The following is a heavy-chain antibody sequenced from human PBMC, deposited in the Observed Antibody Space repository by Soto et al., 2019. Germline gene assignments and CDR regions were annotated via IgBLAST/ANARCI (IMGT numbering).Heavy chain of an antibody. Sequence: EVQLVESGGGLVQPGGSLRLSCAASGFTFSSYWMSWVRQAPGKGLEWVANIKQDGSEKYYVDSVKGRFTISRDNAKNSLYLQMNSLRAKDTAVYYRARGDLDTAMVAYYFDYWGQGTLVTVSS. CDR1: GFTFSSYW. V-gene: IGHV3-7*05. CDR2: IKQDGSEK. J-gene: IGHJ4*02. D-gene: IGHD5-18*01. CDR3: ARGDLDTAMVAYYFDY.